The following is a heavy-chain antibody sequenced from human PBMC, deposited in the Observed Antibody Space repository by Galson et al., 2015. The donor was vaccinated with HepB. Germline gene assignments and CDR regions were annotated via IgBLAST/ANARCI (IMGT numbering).Heavy chain of an antibody. Sequence: SLRLSCAASGFIFSTYAFHWVRQAPGKGLEWVAVIWYDGSNKFYADSVKGRFTISRDNSQNTVYLQMNSLRAEDTSTYYCARAGREELDYDDSSAFMFHGMDVWGQGTTVSVSS. D-gene: IGHD3-22*01. CDR2: IWYDGSNK. CDR3: ARAGREELDYDDSSAFMFHGMDV. V-gene: IGHV3-33*01. J-gene: IGHJ6*02. CDR1: GFIFSTYA.